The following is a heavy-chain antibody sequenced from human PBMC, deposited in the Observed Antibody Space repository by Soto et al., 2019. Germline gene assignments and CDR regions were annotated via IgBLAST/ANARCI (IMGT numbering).Heavy chain of an antibody. Sequence: QVQLVQSGAEVKKPGSSVKVSCKASGGTFSSYTISWVRQAPGQGLEWMGRVIPILGIANYAQKFQGSVMITADKATSTAYREPSSLRAEDTAVYYCARDVSHIVVVKGGYGMDFWGQGATVTVSS. D-gene: IGHD2-21*01. J-gene: IGHJ6*02. V-gene: IGHV1-69*08. CDR1: GGTFSSYT. CDR2: VIPILGIA. CDR3: ARDVSHIVVVKGGYGMDF.